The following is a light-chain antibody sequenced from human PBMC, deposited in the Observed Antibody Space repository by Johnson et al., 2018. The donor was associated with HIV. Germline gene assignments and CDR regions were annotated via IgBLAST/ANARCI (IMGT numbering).Light chain of an antibody. J-gene: IGLJ1*01. Sequence: QSVLTQPPSVSAAPGQKVTISCSGSNSNIGNNYVSWYQQLPGTAPKLLIYENNKRPSGIPDRFSGSKSGTSATLGITGLQTGDEADYYCGTWDSSLSAVVFGTGTKVTVL. V-gene: IGLV1-51*02. CDR2: ENN. CDR1: NSNIGNNY. CDR3: GTWDSSLSAVV.